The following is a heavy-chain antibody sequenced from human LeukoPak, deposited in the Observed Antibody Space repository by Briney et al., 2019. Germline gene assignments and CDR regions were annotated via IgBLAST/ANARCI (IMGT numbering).Heavy chain of an antibody. CDR3: AKGTGGATD. Sequence: GGSLRLSCAAPGFTFSSYGMHWVRQAPGKGLEWVAFIRYDGSNKCYADSVKGRFTISRDNSKNTLYLQMNSLRAEDTAVYYCAKGTGGATDWGQGTLVTVSS. J-gene: IGHJ4*02. CDR2: IRYDGSNK. CDR1: GFTFSSYG. D-gene: IGHD1-26*01. V-gene: IGHV3-30*02.